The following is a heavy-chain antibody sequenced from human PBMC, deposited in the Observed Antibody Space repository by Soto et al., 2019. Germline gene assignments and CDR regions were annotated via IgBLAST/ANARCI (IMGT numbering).Heavy chain of an antibody. J-gene: IGHJ6*03. V-gene: IGHV1-3*01. CDR3: ARDLGTETAGTTEGYYYMDV. Sequence: SVKRSCKASVYTITSYAMHWVRQDPGQRLEWMGRINAGNGNTKYSQKFQGRVTITRDTSASTAYMELSNLRSEDTAVYYCARDLGTETAGTTEGYYYMDVWGKGTTVTVFS. CDR2: INAGNGNT. CDR1: VYTITSYA. D-gene: IGHD1-7*01.